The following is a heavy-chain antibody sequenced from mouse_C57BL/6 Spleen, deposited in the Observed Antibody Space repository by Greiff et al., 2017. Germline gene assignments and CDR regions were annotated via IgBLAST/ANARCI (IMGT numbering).Heavy chain of an antibody. Sequence: QVQLQQSGAELVKPGASVKISCKASGYAFSSYWLNWVKQRPGKGLEWIGKIYPGDGDTTSNGKFRGKATLTADNSSSKAYMQLSSLTSGDSAVYFCARSGGNYFDYWGQGTTLTVSS. J-gene: IGHJ2*01. D-gene: IGHD1-1*02. CDR1: GYAFSSYW. V-gene: IGHV1-80*01. CDR3: ARSGGNYFDY. CDR2: IYPGDGDT.